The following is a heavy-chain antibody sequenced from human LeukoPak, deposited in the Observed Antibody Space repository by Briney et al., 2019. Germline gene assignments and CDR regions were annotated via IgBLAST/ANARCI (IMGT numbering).Heavy chain of an antibody. CDR2: INPNSGGT. V-gene: IGHV1-2*02. D-gene: IGHD6-6*01. CDR1: GYTFTGYY. Sequence: ASVKVSCKASGYTFTGYYMHWVRQAPGQGLEWMGWINPNSGGTNYAQKFQGRVTVTRDTSISTAYMELSRLRSDDTAVYYCARGSIAGSWFDYWGQGTLVTVSS. CDR3: ARGSIAGSWFDY. J-gene: IGHJ4*02.